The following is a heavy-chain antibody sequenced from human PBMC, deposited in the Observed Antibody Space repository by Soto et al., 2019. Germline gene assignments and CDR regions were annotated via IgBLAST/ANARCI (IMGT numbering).Heavy chain of an antibody. D-gene: IGHD3-16*01. CDR3: SRQLGLFFFFFYDKASSDIYF. Sequence: AEPRSLACTVSGGATSTYYRSWIRQPPGKGLEWIGYIYYSGSNNYNPSLKSRVTISVDTSKNQFSLKLSSLTAADTAVYFCSRQLGLFFFFFYDKASSDIYF. J-gene: IGHJ1*01. CDR1: GGATSTYY. CDR2: IYYSGSN. V-gene: IGHV4-59*08.